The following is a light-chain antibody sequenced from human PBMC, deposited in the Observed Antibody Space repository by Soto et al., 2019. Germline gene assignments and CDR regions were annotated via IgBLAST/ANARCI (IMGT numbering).Light chain of an antibody. CDR2: SHN. V-gene: IGLV1-44*01. CDR3: SAWDDSLHTVL. Sequence: QLVLTQPPSASGTPGQSVTISCSGSSSNIGSITVNWYQQLPGTAPKLLIYSHNLRPSGVPDRFSGSKSGTSASLAISGLQSEDEADYYCSAWDDSLHTVLFGGGTKLTVL. J-gene: IGLJ2*01. CDR1: SSNIGSIT.